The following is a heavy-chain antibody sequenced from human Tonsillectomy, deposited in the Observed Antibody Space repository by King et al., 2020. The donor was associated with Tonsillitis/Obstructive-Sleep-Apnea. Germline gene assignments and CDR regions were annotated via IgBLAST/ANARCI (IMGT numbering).Heavy chain of an antibody. D-gene: IGHD2-15*01. CDR2: IYPGDSDT. J-gene: IGHJ3*02. Sequence: EVQLVESGAEVKKPGESLKISCKGSGFTFTSYWIAWVRQMPGKGLEWMGIIYPGDSDTRYSPSFQGQVTISADRSISTAYLQWSSLQASDTAIYYCARPDRHGSGGTCYLEAFDIWGQGTMVTVSS. CDR1: GFTFTSYW. CDR3: ARPDRHGSGGTCYLEAFDI. V-gene: IGHV5-51*01.